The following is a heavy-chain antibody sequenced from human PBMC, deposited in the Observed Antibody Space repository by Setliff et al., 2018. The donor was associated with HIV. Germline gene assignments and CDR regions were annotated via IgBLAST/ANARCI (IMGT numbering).Heavy chain of an antibody. D-gene: IGHD1-26*01. J-gene: IGHJ4*02. CDR1: GFSFSVYE. CDR2: ISSSSGRAI. CDR3: ARVVPPHWIVRDTTHFDY. Sequence: PGGSLRLSCAASGFSFSVYEMDWVRQAPGRGLEWVSHISSSSGRAIYYADSVKGRFTISRDNAKNSLYLQMNSLRPEDTGVYYCARVVPPHWIVRDTTHFDYWGQGTLVTVSS. V-gene: IGHV3-48*03.